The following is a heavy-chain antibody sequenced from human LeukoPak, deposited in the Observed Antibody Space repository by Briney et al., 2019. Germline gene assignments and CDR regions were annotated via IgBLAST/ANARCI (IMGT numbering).Heavy chain of an antibody. CDR3: ARGHSSGWSPNFYYYYYGMDV. J-gene: IGHJ6*02. Sequence: GGSLRLSCAASGFTFSSYEMNWVRQAPGKGLEWVSSISSSSSYIYYADSVKGRFTISRDNAKNSLYLQMNSLRAEDTAVYYCARGHSSGWSPNFYYYYYGMDVWGQGTTVTVSS. CDR2: ISSSSSYI. V-gene: IGHV3-21*01. D-gene: IGHD6-19*01. CDR1: GFTFSSYE.